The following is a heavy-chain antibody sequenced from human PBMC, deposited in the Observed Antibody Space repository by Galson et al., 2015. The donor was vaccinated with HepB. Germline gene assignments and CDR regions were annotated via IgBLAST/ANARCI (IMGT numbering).Heavy chain of an antibody. J-gene: IGHJ4*02. D-gene: IGHD1-26*01. CDR2: ISYDGTIK. V-gene: IGHV3-30*04. CDR1: GFTFSNYA. Sequence: SLRLSCAVSGFTFSNYAMHWVRQAPGKGLVWIASISYDGTIKYYADSVKGRFTISRDNSKNTLYLHMNSLRGDDTAVYYCPRGGAVGGESKQTTDDYFDYWGQGTLVTVSS. CDR3: PRGGAVGGESKQTTDDYFDY.